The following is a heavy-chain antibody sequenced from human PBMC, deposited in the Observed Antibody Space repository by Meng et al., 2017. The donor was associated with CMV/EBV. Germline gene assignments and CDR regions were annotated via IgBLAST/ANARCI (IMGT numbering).Heavy chain of an antibody. J-gene: IGHJ6*02. CDR3: ARGGAAGRYYYYGMDV. CDR2: IYYSGST. D-gene: IGHD6-13*01. Sequence: PETLSLTCTVSGGSVSSGSYYWSWIRQPPGKGLEWIGYIYYSGSTNYNPSLKSRVTISVDTSKNQFSLKLSSVTAADTAVYYCARGGAAGRYYYYGMDVWGQGTTVTVSS. CDR1: GGSVSSGSYY. V-gene: IGHV4-61*01.